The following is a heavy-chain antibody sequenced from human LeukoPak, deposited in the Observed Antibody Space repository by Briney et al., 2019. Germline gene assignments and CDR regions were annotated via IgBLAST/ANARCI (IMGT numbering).Heavy chain of an antibody. Sequence: SVKVSCKASGGTFSSYAISWVRQAPGQGLEWMGGIIPIFGTANYAQKFQDRVTITTDESTSTAYMELSSLRSEDTAVYYCARAVERGYYMDVWGKGTTVTVSS. V-gene: IGHV1-69*05. CDR1: GGTFSSYA. D-gene: IGHD5-24*01. CDR2: IIPIFGTA. J-gene: IGHJ6*03. CDR3: ARAVERGYYMDV.